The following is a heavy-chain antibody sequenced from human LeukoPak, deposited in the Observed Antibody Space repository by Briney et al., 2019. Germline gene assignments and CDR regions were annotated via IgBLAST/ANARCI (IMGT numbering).Heavy chain of an antibody. CDR3: AKVVSGYSYGPTGFDY. J-gene: IGHJ4*02. D-gene: IGHD5-18*01. CDR2: ILYDGSNK. Sequence: PGGSLRLSCAASGSTFSSYGMHWVRQAPGKGLEWVAVILYDGSNKYYADSVKGRFTISRDNSKNTLYLQMNSLRAEDTAVYYCAKVVSGYSYGPTGFDYWGQGTLVTVSS. V-gene: IGHV3-30*18. CDR1: GSTFSSYG.